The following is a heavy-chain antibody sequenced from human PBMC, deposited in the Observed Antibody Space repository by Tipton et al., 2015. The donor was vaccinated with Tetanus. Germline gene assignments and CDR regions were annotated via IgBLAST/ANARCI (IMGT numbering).Heavy chain of an antibody. Sequence: GLVKPSGTLSLTCAVSGGSISSSNWWSWVRQPPGKGLEWIGEIYHRGSTNYNPSLKSRVTISVDKSKNQFSLKLSSVTAADTAVYYCATRGDGDPYYYYGMDVWGQGTTVTVSS. CDR2: IYHRGST. CDR3: ATRGDGDPYYYYGMDV. V-gene: IGHV4-4*02. J-gene: IGHJ6*02. CDR1: GGSISSSNW. D-gene: IGHD4-17*01.